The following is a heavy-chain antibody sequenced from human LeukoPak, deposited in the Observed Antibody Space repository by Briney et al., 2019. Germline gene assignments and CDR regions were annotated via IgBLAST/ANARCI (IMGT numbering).Heavy chain of an antibody. CDR2: IYYSGST. V-gene: IGHV4-39*01. J-gene: IGHJ1*01. D-gene: IGHD3-22*01. CDR1: GGSISSSSYY. Sequence: PSETLSLTCTVSGGSISSSSYYWGWIRQPPGKGLEWIGSIYYSGSTYYNPSLKSRVTISVDTSKNQFSLKLSSVTAADTAVYYCARLISTDSSGLLLYFQHWGQGTLVTVSS. CDR3: ARLISTDSSGLLLYFQH.